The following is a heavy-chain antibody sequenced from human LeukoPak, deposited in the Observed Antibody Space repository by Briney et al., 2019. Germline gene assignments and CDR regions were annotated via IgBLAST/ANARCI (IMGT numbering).Heavy chain of an antibody. J-gene: IGHJ5*02. V-gene: IGHV4-61*02. Sequence: PSETLSLTCTVSGGSISSGSYYWSWIRQPAGKGLEWIGRIYTSGSTNYNPSLKSRVTISVDTSKNQFSLKLSSVTAADTAVYYCARVRTYGSGISNWFDPWGQGTLVTVSS. CDR3: ARVRTYGSGISNWFDP. CDR1: GGSISSGSYY. D-gene: IGHD3-10*01. CDR2: IYTSGST.